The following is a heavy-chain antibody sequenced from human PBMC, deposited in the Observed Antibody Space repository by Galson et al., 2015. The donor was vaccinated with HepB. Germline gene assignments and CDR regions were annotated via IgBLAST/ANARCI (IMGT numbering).Heavy chain of an antibody. CDR1: GYTFTSYG. J-gene: IGHJ4*02. V-gene: IGHV1-18*04. D-gene: IGHD1-26*01. CDR2: ISAYNGNT. Sequence: SVKVSCKASGYTFTSYGISWVRQAPGQGLEWMGWISAYNGNTNYAQKLQGRVTMTTDTSTSTAYMELRSLRSDDTAVYYCARGRGILFAAPHPYYFDYWGQGTLVTVSS. CDR3: ARGRGILFAAPHPYYFDY.